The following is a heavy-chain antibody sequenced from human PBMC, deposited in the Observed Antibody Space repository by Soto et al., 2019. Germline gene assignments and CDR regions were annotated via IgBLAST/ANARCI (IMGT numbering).Heavy chain of an antibody. CDR3: TRDGGGDFWRFDN. J-gene: IGHJ4*02. D-gene: IGHD3-3*01. CDR2: ILSDGGKK. V-gene: IGHV3-33*01. CDR1: GFTFSNYV. Sequence: QVHLVESGGGVVQPERSLTLSCAASGFTFSNYVMNWVRQAPGKGLEWVAIILSDGGKKLYADSVKGRFTISRDNSKNTVDLQMNTVRAEDTAVYYCTRDGGGDFWRFDNWGQGALVTVSS.